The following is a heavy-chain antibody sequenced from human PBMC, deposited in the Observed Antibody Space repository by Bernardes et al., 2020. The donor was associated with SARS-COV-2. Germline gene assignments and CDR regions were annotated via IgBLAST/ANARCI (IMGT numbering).Heavy chain of an antibody. CDR2: FDPEDGET. CDR3: ATEAMYAIAFDI. D-gene: IGHD2-8*01. CDR1: GYTLTELS. J-gene: IGHJ3*02. Sequence: VKVSCKVSGYTLTELSMHWVRQAPGKGLEWMGGFDPEDGETIYAQKFQGRVTMTEDTSTDTAYMELSSLRSEDTAVYYCATEAMYAIAFDIWGQGTMVTVSS. V-gene: IGHV1-24*01.